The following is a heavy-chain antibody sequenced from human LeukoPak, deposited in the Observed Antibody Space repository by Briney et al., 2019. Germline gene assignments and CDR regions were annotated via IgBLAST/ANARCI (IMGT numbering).Heavy chain of an antibody. CDR1: GYTFTSYD. CDR3: ARVGGITMIVVLITDAFDI. J-gene: IGHJ3*02. Sequence: ASVKVSCKASGYTFTSYDINWVRQAPGQGLEWMGWMNPNTGNTGFPQKFQGRLTITRDTSISTAYMEQSSLRSEDTAVYYCARVGGITMIVVLITDAFDIWGQGTMVTVSS. CDR2: MNPNTGNT. D-gene: IGHD3-22*01. V-gene: IGHV1-8*03.